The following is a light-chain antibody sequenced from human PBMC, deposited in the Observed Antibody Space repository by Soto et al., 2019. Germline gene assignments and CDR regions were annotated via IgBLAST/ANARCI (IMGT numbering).Light chain of an antibody. Sequence: QSVRTQPPSASGTPGQRVTISCSGSSSNIGSNYVYWYQQLPGTAPKLLISRNDQRPSGIPDRFSGSKSGTSASLAISGLRSDYEADYYCAAWDDILSAHFVTGTKVTVL. J-gene: IGLJ1*01. CDR2: RND. CDR3: AAWDDILSAH. V-gene: IGLV1-47*01. CDR1: SSNIGSNY.